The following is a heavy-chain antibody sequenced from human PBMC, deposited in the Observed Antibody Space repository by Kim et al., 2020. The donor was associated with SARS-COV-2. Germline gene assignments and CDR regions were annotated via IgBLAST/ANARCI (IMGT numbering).Heavy chain of an antibody. J-gene: IGHJ3*02. CDR2: IYPGDSDT. CDR1: GYSFTSYW. Sequence: GESLKISCKGSGYSFTSYWIGWVRQMPGKGLEWMGIIYPGDSDTRYSPSFQGQVTISADKSISTAYLQWSSLKASDTAMYYCARQYGTVTAPTVTTRAFDIWGQGTMVTVSS. V-gene: IGHV5-51*01. D-gene: IGHD4-17*01. CDR3: ARQYGTVTAPTVTTRAFDI.